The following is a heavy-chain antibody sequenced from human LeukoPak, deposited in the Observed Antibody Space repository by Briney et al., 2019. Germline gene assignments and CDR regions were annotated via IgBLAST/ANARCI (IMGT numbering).Heavy chain of an antibody. D-gene: IGHD2-2*01. CDR1: GFTFDDYG. Sequence: GGSLRLSCAASGFTFDDYGMSWVRQAPGKGLEWVSGINWNGGSTGYADSVKGRFTISRDNAKNSLYLQMSSLRAEDTALYHCARVLGCSSTSCYGAFDIWGQGTMVTVSS. V-gene: IGHV3-20*01. CDR2: INWNGGST. CDR3: ARVLGCSSTSCYGAFDI. J-gene: IGHJ3*02.